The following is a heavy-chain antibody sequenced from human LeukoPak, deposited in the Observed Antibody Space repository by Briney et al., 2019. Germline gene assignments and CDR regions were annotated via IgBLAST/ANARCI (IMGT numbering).Heavy chain of an antibody. V-gene: IGHV3-30*02. CDR1: GSTFSAYG. CDR2: VRYDGSDK. CDR3: AREYGSWRAHSLLFDN. D-gene: IGHD3-10*01. Sequence: QAGGSLRLSCTASGSTFSAYGMHWVRQAPGKGLEWVAFVRYDGSDKYFADSVKGRFTISRDNSKTTLYLQMSSLRAEDTAVYHCAREYGSWRAHSLLFDNRGQGTLVTVSS. J-gene: IGHJ4*02.